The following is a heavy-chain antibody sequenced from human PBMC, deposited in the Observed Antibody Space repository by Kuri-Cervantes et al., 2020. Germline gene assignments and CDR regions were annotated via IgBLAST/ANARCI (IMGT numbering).Heavy chain of an antibody. D-gene: IGHD4-23*01. Sequence: GESLKISCAASGFTFSSYSMNWVRQAPGKGLEWVSTISDRTYYTDSVKGRFTISRDNSNNILYLQMNGLRADDTAVYYCAKDPLAYGGHYFDYWGQGTLVTVSS. J-gene: IGHJ4*02. CDR3: AKDPLAYGGHYFDY. CDR2: ISDRT. CDR1: GFTFSSYS. V-gene: IGHV3-23*01.